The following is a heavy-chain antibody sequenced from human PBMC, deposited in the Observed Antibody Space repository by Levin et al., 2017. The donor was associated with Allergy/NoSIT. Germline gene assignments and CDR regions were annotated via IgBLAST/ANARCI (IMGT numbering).Heavy chain of an antibody. V-gene: IGHV3-23*01. CDR2: ISASGGST. CDR3: ATSQPFYDY. Sequence: ASETLSLTCAASGFTFSSYAVSWVRQAPGKGLEWVSSISASGGSTYYADSVKGRFTISRDNSRNTLYLQMNSLRPEDTAVYYCATSQPFYDYWGQGTLVTVSS. D-gene: IGHD2-2*01. J-gene: IGHJ4*02. CDR1: GFTFSSYA.